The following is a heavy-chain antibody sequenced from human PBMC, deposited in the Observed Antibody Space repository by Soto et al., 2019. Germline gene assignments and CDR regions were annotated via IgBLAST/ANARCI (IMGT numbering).Heavy chain of an antibody. CDR2: IYYSGST. D-gene: IGHD3-3*01. V-gene: IGHV4-59*01. CDR3: ARDRAPYYDFWSGYLGDWFDP. Sequence: SSETLSLTCTVSGGSISSYYWSWIRQPPGKGLEWIGYIYYSGSTNYNPSLKSRVTISVDTSKNQFSLKLSSVTAADTAVYYCARDRAPYYDFWSGYLGDWFDPWGQGTLVTVS. CDR1: GGSISSYY. J-gene: IGHJ5*02.